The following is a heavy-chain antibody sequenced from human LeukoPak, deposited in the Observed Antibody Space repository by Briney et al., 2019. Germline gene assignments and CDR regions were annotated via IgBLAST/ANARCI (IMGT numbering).Heavy chain of an antibody. CDR1: GFSVTTDSYC. D-gene: IGHD3-10*01. Sequence: PSETLSLTCTVSGFSVTTDSYCWGWIRQPAGKGLEWIGYDYCGGNTNYDPSLKRRATISVDTSKNQFSLTLTSVTAADTAVYFCARDHFGSLDSWGQGILATVSS. J-gene: IGHJ4*02. CDR3: ARDHFGSLDS. V-gene: IGHV4-61*01. CDR2: DYCGGNT.